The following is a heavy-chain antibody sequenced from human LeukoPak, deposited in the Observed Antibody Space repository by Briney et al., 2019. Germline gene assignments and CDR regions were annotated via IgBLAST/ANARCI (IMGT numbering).Heavy chain of an antibody. CDR3: ARDWLRFLEWLLFAYYYYMDV. CDR2: IGTAGDT. CDR1: GFTFSSYD. Sequence: GGSLRLSCAACGFTFSSYDMHWVRQATGKGLEWVSAIGTAGDTYYPGSVKGQFTISRENAKNSLYLQMNSLRAGDTAVYYCARDWLRFLEWLLFAYYYYMDVWGEGTTVTVSS. V-gene: IGHV3-13*03. D-gene: IGHD3-3*01. J-gene: IGHJ6*03.